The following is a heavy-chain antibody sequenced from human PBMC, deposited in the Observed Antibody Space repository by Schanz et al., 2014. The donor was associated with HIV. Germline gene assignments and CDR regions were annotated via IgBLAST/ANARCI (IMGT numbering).Heavy chain of an antibody. Sequence: VQLVESGGGLVQSGGSLRLSCAASGFSFSNFWVTWVRQAPGKRLEWVANIKQDESEKYYADSGKGRFTISRDNAKNSLYLQTNSLRAEDTAVYYCVLPSAKIVGGLGEHYFDHWGQGTLVTVSS. CDR1: GFSFSNFW. CDR2: IKQDESEK. V-gene: IGHV3-7*01. J-gene: IGHJ4*02. D-gene: IGHD1-26*01. CDR3: VLPSAKIVGGLGEHYFDH.